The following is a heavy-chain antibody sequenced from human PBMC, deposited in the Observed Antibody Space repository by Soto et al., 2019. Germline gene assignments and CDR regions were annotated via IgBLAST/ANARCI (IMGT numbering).Heavy chain of an antibody. Sequence: ASVKVSCKASGYTLASYYRHWVRQAPGQGLEWMGIINPSGGSTSYAQKFQGRVTMTRDTSTSTVYMELSSLRSEDTAVYYCARDPVRSSPDDAFDIWGQGTMVTVSS. D-gene: IGHD6-6*01. V-gene: IGHV1-46*01. CDR3: ARDPVRSSPDDAFDI. CDR1: GYTLASYY. CDR2: INPSGGST. J-gene: IGHJ3*02.